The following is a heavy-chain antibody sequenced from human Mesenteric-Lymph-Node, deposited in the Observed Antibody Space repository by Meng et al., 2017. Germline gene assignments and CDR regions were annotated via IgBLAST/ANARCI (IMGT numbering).Heavy chain of an antibody. CDR3: ARAWHSPGA. D-gene: IGHD1-26*01. V-gene: IGHV3-23*01. J-gene: IGHJ4*02. CDR2: ISGSGAGT. CDR1: GFTFSSYA. Sequence: GESLKISCAASGFTFSSYAVTWVRQAPGKGLEWVSAISGSGAGTYYADSVKGRFTISRDNSKNTLYLQMNSLRAEDTAVYYCARAWHSPGAWGQGTLVTVSS.